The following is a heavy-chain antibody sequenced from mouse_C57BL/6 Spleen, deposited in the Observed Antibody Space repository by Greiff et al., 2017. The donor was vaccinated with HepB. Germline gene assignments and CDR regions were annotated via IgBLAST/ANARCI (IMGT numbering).Heavy chain of an antibody. V-gene: IGHV1-69*01. CDR3: ARGGTVVATDYAMDY. Sequence: QVQLKQPGAELVMPGASVKLSCKASGYTFTSYWMHWVKQRPGQGLEWIGEIDPSDSYTNYNQKFKGKSTLTVDKSSSTAYMQLSSLTSEDSAVYYCARGGTVVATDYAMDYWGQGTSVTVSS. D-gene: IGHD1-1*01. CDR2: IDPSDSYT. J-gene: IGHJ4*01. CDR1: GYTFTSYW.